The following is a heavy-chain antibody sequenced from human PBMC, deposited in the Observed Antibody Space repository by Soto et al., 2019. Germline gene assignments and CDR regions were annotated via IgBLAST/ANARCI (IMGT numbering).Heavy chain of an antibody. J-gene: IGHJ4*02. CDR2: IRSKANSYAT. CDR3: TRHRDYSNYVNPRPADY. V-gene: IGHV3-73*02. CDR1: GFTFSGSA. D-gene: IGHD4-4*01. Sequence: EVQLVESGGGLVQPGGSPKLSCAASGFTFSGSAMHWVRQASGKGLEWVGRIRSKANSYATAYAASVKGRFTISRDDSKNTAYLQMNSLKTEDTAVYYCTRHRDYSNYVNPRPADYWGQGTLVTVSS.